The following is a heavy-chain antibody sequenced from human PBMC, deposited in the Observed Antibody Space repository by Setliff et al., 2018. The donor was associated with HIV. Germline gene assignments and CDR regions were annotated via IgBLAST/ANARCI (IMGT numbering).Heavy chain of an antibody. CDR3: ARHRKQRWFGETVH. Sequence: LSLTCIVSGGPMISSSHYWVWIRQPPGKGLEWIGTMYYSGSTYYNPSLKSRVTMSVDTSKKQFSLKLSPVTAADTAVYYCARHRKQRWFGETVHWGQGTLVTVSS. CDR1: GGPMISSSHY. J-gene: IGHJ4*02. D-gene: IGHD3-10*01. V-gene: IGHV4-39*01. CDR2: MYYSGST.